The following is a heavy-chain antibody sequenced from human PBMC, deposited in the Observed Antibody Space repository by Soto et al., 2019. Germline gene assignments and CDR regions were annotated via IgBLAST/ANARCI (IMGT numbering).Heavy chain of an antibody. V-gene: IGHV4-59*01. CDR3: ARGGYSYGIFHY. CDR1: GGSISSYY. Sequence: SETLSLTCTVSGGSISSYYWSWIRQPPGKGLEWIGYIYYSGSTNYNPSLKSRVIISVDTSKNQFSLKLSSVTAADTAVYYCARGGYSYGIFHYWGQGTLVTVAS. D-gene: IGHD5-18*01. J-gene: IGHJ4*02. CDR2: IYYSGST.